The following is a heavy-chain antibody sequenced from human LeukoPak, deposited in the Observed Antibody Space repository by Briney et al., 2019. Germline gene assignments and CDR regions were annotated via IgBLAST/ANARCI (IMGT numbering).Heavy chain of an antibody. Sequence: SETLSLTCTVSGGSFSSYYWSWIRQPAGKGLEWIGRIYTSGSTNYNPSLKSRVTMSVDTSKNQFSLKLSSVTAADTAVYYCAREGARGIAAAGKAFDIWGQGTMVTVSS. D-gene: IGHD6-13*01. CDR2: IYTSGST. CDR3: AREGARGIAAAGKAFDI. CDR1: GGSFSSYY. J-gene: IGHJ3*02. V-gene: IGHV4-4*07.